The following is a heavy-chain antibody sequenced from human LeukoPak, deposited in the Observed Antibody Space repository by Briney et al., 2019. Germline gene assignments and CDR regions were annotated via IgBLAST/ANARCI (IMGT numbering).Heavy chain of an antibody. CDR1: GFTVSSNY. CDR3: AREAPNYYYGMDV. CDR2: IYSGGNT. D-gene: IGHD6-6*01. J-gene: IGHJ6*02. V-gene: IGHV3-53*01. Sequence: GGSLRLSCAASGFTVSSNYMGWVRQAPGKGLEYVSVIYSGGNTYYAGSVKGRFTISRDNSKNTVYLQMNSLRAEDTAVFYCAREAPNYYYGMDVWGQGTTVTVSS.